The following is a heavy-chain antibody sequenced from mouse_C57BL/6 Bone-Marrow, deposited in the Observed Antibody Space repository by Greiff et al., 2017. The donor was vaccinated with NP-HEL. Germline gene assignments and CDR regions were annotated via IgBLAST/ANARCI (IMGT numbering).Heavy chain of an antibody. CDR2: IYPRSGNT. V-gene: IGHV1-81*01. D-gene: IGHD2-1*01. Sequence: VQLQQSGAELARPGASVKLSCKASGYTFTSYGISWVKQRTGQGLEWIGEIYPRSGNTYYNEKFKGKATLTADKSSSTAYMELRSLTSEDSAVYFCARSPESYGNYFDYWGQGTTLTVSS. CDR3: ARSPESYGNYFDY. CDR1: GYTFTSYG. J-gene: IGHJ2*01.